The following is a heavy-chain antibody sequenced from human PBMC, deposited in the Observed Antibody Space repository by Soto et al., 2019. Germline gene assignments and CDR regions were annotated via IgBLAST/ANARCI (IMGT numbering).Heavy chain of an antibody. D-gene: IGHD6-19*01. V-gene: IGHV3-23*01. CDR2: ITQSGGDT. CDR1: GFTFSSYA. Sequence: GGSLRLSCAASGFTFSSYAMTWIRQAPGRGLEWVSVITQSGGDTYYADSVKGRFTISRDNSRNMLHLQMNSLRVEDTAIYYCAKQINPVGVARPNFDYWGQGSLVTVSS. CDR3: AKQINPVGVARPNFDY. J-gene: IGHJ4*02.